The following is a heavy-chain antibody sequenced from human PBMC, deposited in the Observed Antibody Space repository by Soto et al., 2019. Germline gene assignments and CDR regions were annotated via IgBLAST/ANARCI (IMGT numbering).Heavy chain of an antibody. Sequence: QLQLQESGPGLVKPSETLSLTCTVSGGSISSSSYYWGWIRQPPGKGLEWIGSIYYSGSTYYNPSLKSRVTISVDTSKNQFSLKLSSVTAADTAVYYCARRGVTVTTVDYWGQGTLVTVSS. CDR1: GGSISSSSYY. CDR3: ARRGVTVTTVDY. D-gene: IGHD4-17*01. CDR2: IYYSGST. J-gene: IGHJ4*02. V-gene: IGHV4-39*01.